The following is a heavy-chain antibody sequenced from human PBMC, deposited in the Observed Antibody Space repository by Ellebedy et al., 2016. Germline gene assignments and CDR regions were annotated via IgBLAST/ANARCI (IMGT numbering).Heavy chain of an antibody. CDR2: ISSDSGTV. V-gene: IGHV3-48*01. CDR1: GFTFSGYT. J-gene: IGHJ1*01. CDR3: LLHEQH. Sequence: GESLKISXSAFGFTFSGYTMTWFRQAPGKGLEWVSFISSDSGTVYYANSVKGRFTISRDNARNSLYLQMNSLTAEDTAIYYCLLHEQHWGQGTLVTVSS.